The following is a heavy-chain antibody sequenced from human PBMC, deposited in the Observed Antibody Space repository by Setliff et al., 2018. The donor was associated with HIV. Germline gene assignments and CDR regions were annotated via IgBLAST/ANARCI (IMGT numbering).Heavy chain of an antibody. D-gene: IGHD2-2*01. CDR1: GYTFTSYG. Sequence: ASVKVSCKASGYTFTSYGISWVRQAPGQGLEWMGWISAYNGHTNYAQKLQGRVTRTTDTSTSTTYMELTSLRSDDTAVYYCARWSCGRATCYDSPYNWFDPWGQGTLVTVSS. CDR2: ISAYNGHT. V-gene: IGHV1-18*01. J-gene: IGHJ5*02. CDR3: ARWSCGRATCYDSPYNWFDP.